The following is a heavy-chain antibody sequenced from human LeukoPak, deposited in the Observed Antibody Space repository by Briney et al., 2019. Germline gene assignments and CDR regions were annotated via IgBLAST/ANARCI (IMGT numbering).Heavy chain of an antibody. Sequence: KPGGSLRLSCAASGFTFTSYWIGWVRQMPGKGLEWMGIIYPGDSDTRYSPSFQGQVTISADKSISTAYLQWSSLKASDTAMYYCARRRIAYCSGGSCQGNWFDPWGQGTLVTVSS. CDR2: IYPGDSDT. D-gene: IGHD2-15*01. CDR3: ARRRIAYCSGGSCQGNWFDP. CDR1: GFTFTSYW. J-gene: IGHJ5*02. V-gene: IGHV5-51*01.